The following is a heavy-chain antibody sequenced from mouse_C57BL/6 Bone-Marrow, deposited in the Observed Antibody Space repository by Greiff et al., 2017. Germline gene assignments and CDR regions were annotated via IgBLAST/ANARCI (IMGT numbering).Heavy chain of an antibody. V-gene: IGHV8-12*01. CDR2: TYWDDDK. CDR1: GFSLSTSGMG. D-gene: IGHD2-2*01. J-gene: IGHJ3*01. Sequence: QVQLKESGPGILQSSQTLSLTCSFSGFSLSTSGMGVIWIRQPSGKGLEWLAHTYWDDDKRYNPSLKSRLTISKDTSRNQVFLKITSVDTAVTARDYFDRSAGCCEAYWGQGTLVTVSA. CDR3: DRSAGCCEAY.